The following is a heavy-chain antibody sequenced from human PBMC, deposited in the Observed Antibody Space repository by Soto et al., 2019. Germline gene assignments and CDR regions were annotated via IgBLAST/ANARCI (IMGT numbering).Heavy chain of an antibody. CDR2: INPNSGDT. J-gene: IGHJ3*02. V-gene: IGHV1-2*04. CDR1: GYTFTDYY. CDR3: ARGPGHGAFDI. Sequence: QVQLAQSGAEVKNPGASVKVSCKASGYTFTDYYIHWLRQAPAQGLEWMGWINPNSGDTKYAQRCQGWATTTRDTSISTTYMELSRLTSDGTALYYCARGPGHGAFDIWGQGTIIPVSS.